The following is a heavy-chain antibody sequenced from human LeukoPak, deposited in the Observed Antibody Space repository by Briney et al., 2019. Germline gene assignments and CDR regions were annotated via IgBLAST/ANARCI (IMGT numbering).Heavy chain of an antibody. V-gene: IGHV3-30-3*01. CDR1: GFTFSSYG. J-gene: IGHJ6*02. Sequence: GGSLRLSCASSGFTFSSYGMHWVGQAPGKALEWVAVTSNDGSNKDTAGSVKGRFTISRDNSKTTLYLQMDSLRSEDTAVYYCTREVLVRRVRYHGMDVWGQGTTVTVSS. CDR2: TSNDGSNK. CDR3: TREVLVRRVRYHGMDV. D-gene: IGHD3-10*01.